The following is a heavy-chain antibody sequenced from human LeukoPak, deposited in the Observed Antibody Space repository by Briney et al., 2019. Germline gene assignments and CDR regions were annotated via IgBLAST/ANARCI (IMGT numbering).Heavy chain of an antibody. J-gene: IGHJ6*02. Sequence: SETLSLTCTVSGGSISSSSYYWGWIRQPPGKGLEWIGSIYYSGSTYYDPSLKSRVTISVGTSKNQFSLKLSSVTAADTAVYYCARHYCRGGSCYYYYGMDVWGQGTTVTVSS. D-gene: IGHD2-15*01. CDR1: GGSISSSSYY. V-gene: IGHV4-39*01. CDR2: IYYSGST. CDR3: ARHYCRGGSCYYYYGMDV.